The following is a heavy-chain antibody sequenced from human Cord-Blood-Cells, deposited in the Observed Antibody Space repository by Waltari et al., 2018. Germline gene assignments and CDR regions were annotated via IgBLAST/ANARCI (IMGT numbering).Heavy chain of an antibody. D-gene: IGHD5-18*01. CDR1: GFTFSSYA. CDR3: AKVGGYSYGIDY. J-gene: IGHJ4*02. CDR2: ISGSRGST. Sequence: EVQLLESGGGLVQPGGSLRLSCAASGFTFSSYAMSWVRQAPGKGLEWVSAISGSRGSTYYADSVKGRFTISRDNSKNTLYLQMNSLRAEDTAVYYCAKVGGYSYGIDYWGQGTLVTVSS. V-gene: IGHV3-23*01.